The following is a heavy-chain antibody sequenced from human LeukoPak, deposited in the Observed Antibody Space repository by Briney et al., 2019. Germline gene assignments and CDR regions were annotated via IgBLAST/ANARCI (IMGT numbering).Heavy chain of an antibody. J-gene: IGHJ5*02. D-gene: IGHD2-2*01. Sequence: PSETLSLTCAVYGGSFSGYYWSWIRQPPGKGLGWIGEINHSGSTNYNPSLKSRVTISVDTSKNQFSLKLSSVTAADTAVYYCARGFVVPAAMRVGWFDPWGQGTLVTVSS. CDR3: ARGFVVPAAMRVGWFDP. CDR1: GGSFSGYY. CDR2: INHSGST. V-gene: IGHV4-34*01.